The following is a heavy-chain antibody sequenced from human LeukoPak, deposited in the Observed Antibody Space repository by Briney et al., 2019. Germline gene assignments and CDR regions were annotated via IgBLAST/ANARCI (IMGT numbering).Heavy chain of an antibody. V-gene: IGHV3-53*01. Sequence: GGSLRLSCAASGFTVSSNYMSWVRQAPGKGLEWVSVIYSGGRTYYADSVKGRFTISRDNSKNTLYLQMNSLRVEDTAVYYCAREGSGWYPGPVDYWGQGTLVTVSS. J-gene: IGHJ4*02. D-gene: IGHD6-19*01. CDR2: IYSGGRT. CDR1: GFTVSSNY. CDR3: AREGSGWYPGPVDY.